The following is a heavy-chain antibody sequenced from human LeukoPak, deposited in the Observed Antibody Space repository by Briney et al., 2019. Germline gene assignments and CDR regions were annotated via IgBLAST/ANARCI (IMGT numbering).Heavy chain of an antibody. Sequence: SETLSLTCTVSGGSISSSSYYWGWIRQPPGKGLEWIGSIYYSGSTYYNPSLKSRVTISVDTSKNQVSLKLSSVTAADTAVYYCAVMYSSSWYWFDPWGQGTLVTVSS. V-gene: IGHV4-39*07. CDR2: IYYSGST. J-gene: IGHJ5*02. CDR3: AVMYSSSWYWFDP. D-gene: IGHD6-13*01. CDR1: GGSISSSSYY.